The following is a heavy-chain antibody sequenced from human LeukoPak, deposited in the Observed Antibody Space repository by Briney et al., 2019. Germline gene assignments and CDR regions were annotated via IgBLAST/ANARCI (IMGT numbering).Heavy chain of an antibody. J-gene: IGHJ4*02. Sequence: GGSLRLSCAASGFTFSSYSMNWVRQAPGKGLEWVSSISSSSSYIYYADSVKGRFTISRDNAKNSLYLQMNSLRAEDTAVYYCAKDPFPSYYYDSSGVDYWGQGTLVTVSS. CDR3: AKDPFPSYYYDSSGVDY. D-gene: IGHD3-22*01. CDR2: ISSSSSYI. CDR1: GFTFSSYS. V-gene: IGHV3-21*01.